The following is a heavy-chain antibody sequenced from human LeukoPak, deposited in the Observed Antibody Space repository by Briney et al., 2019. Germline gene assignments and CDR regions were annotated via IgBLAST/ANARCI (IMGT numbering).Heavy chain of an antibody. J-gene: IGHJ4*02. D-gene: IGHD5-18*01. V-gene: IGHV4-34*01. CDR1: GGSFSGYY. CDR2: INHSGST. Sequence: PSETLSLTCAVYGGSFSGYYWSWIRQPPGKGLEWFGEINHSGSTNYNPSLKSRVTISVDTSKNQFSLKLSSVTAADTAVYYCARGNVDTAMVPNFDYWGQGTLVTVSS. CDR3: ARGNVDTAMVPNFDY.